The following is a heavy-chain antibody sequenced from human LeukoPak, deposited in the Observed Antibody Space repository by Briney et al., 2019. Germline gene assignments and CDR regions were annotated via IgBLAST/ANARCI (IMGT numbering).Heavy chain of an antibody. V-gene: IGHV3-48*03. CDR1: GFTFSSYE. CDR3: ARVAEAYYYGSESYHDY. CDR2: ISSSGSTI. D-gene: IGHD3-10*01. Sequence: PGGSLRLSCAASGFTFSSYEMNWVRQAPGKGLEWVSYISSSGSTIYYADSVKGRFTISRDNAKNSLYLQMNSLRAEDTAVYYCARVAEAYYYGSESYHDYWGQGTLVTVSS. J-gene: IGHJ4*02.